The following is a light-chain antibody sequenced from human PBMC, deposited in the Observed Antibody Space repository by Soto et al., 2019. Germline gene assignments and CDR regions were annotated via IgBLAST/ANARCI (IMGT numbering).Light chain of an antibody. Sequence: EIVLTQSPGTLSLSPGERATLSCRASQSVSSSYLAWYQQKPGQTPRLLVYGASSRATGIPDRFSASGSGTDFILTISRLEPEDSAVYYCHQYVSSPRTFGQGTKVEIK. V-gene: IGKV3-20*01. CDR3: HQYVSSPRT. CDR2: GAS. J-gene: IGKJ1*01. CDR1: QSVSSSY.